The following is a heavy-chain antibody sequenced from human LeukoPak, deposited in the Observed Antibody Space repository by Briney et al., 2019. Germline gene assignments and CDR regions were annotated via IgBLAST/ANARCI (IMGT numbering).Heavy chain of an antibody. CDR3: AKFGYSDWLSHFDY. CDR2: ISGSGGST. V-gene: IGHV3-23*01. Sequence: PWGSLRLSCTASGSTFSTYAMSWVRQAPGKGLEWVSGISGSGGSTNYADSVKGRFTISRDNSKNTLYLQMNSLRAEDTAVYYCAKFGYSDWLSHFDYWGQGTLVTVSS. CDR1: GSTFSTYA. J-gene: IGHJ4*02. D-gene: IGHD3-9*01.